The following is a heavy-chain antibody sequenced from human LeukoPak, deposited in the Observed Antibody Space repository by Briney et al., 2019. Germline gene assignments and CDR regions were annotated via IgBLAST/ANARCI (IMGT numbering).Heavy chain of an antibody. J-gene: IGHJ6*02. CDR1: GYSFTSYY. V-gene: IGHV1-46*01. CDR3: AKSISADYYYYGMDV. Sequence: ASVKVSCKESGYSFTSYYMHWVRQAPGQGLEWMGIINPSGGITKYAQKLQGRVTMTRDTSTSTVYLEMSSLRSEDTAFYYCAKSISADYYYYGMDVWGQGTTVTVSS. D-gene: IGHD6-6*01. CDR2: INPSGGIT.